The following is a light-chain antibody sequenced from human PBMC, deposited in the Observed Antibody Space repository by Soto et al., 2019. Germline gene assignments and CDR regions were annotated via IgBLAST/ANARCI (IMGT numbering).Light chain of an antibody. CDR2: SNN. CDR3: QSQDSSLSGSKVV. CDR1: RSNIGSNT. J-gene: IGLJ2*01. Sequence: QSVLTQPPSESGTPGQRVTISCSGSRSNIGSNTVNWYQQLPGTAPKFLSYSNNQRPSGVPKRFSGSKSGTSASLAISGLQSEDEADYYCQSQDSSLSGSKVVFGGGTQLTVL. V-gene: IGLV1-44*01.